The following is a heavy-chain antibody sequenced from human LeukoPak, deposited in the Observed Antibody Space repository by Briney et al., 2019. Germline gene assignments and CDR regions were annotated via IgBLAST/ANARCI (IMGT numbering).Heavy chain of an antibody. J-gene: IGHJ4*02. CDR2: ISAYNGNT. Sequence: ASVEVSCKASGYTFTSYGISWVRQAPGQGLEWMGWISAYNGNTNYAQKLQGRVTMTTDTSTSTAYMELRSLRSDDTAVYYCARNKYYYDSSGYYYWGQGTLVTVSS. CDR3: ARNKYYYDSSGYYY. CDR1: GYTFTSYG. V-gene: IGHV1-18*01. D-gene: IGHD3-22*01.